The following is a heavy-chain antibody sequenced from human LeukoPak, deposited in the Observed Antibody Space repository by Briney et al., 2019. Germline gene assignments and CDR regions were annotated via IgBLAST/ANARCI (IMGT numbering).Heavy chain of an antibody. Sequence: GASVKVSCKASGYTFTGYYMHWVRQAPGQGLEWMGWINPNSGGTNYAQKFQGRVTMTRDTSISTACMELSRLRSDDTAVYYCARETADYYYMDVWGKGTTVTVSS. J-gene: IGHJ6*03. CDR2: INPNSGGT. V-gene: IGHV1-2*02. CDR3: ARETADYYYMDV. CDR1: GYTFTGYY.